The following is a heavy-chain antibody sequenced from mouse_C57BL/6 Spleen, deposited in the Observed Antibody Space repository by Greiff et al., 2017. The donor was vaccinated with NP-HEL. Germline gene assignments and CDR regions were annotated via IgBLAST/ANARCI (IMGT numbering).Heavy chain of an antibody. V-gene: IGHV7-3*01. CDR2: IRNKANGYTT. CDR3: ARYVVGQGYFDV. D-gene: IGHD3-3*01. Sequence: EVKLVESGGGLVQPGGSLSLSCAASGFTFTDYYMSWVRQPPGKALEWLGFIRNKANGYTTEYSASVKGRFTISRDNSQSILYLQMNALRAEDSATYYCARYVVGQGYFDVWGTGTTVTVSS. J-gene: IGHJ1*03. CDR1: GFTFTDYY.